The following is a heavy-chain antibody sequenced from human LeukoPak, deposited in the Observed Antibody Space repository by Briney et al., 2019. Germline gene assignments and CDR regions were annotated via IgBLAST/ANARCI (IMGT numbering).Heavy chain of an antibody. CDR3: ARSDILTGDYFDY. J-gene: IGHJ4*02. CDR2: INSSNSTI. CDR1: GFTCSAYS. Sequence: GGSLRLSCAASGFTCSAYSMNWVRQAPGKGLEWVSYINSSNSTIYYADSVKGRFTISRDNGKNSLYLQMNSLRAEDTAVYYCARSDILTGDYFDYWGQGTLVTVSS. V-gene: IGHV3-48*04. D-gene: IGHD3-9*01.